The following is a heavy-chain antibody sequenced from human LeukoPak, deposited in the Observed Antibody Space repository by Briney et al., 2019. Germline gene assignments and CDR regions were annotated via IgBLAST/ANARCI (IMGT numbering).Heavy chain of an antibody. D-gene: IGHD2-15*01. Sequence: ASVKVSCKASGYTFTSYDISWVRQAPGQGLEWMGWISAYNGNTNYAHKLQGRVTMTTDTSTSTAYMELRSLRSDDTAVYYCARGRAEYCSGDSCLRFDYWGQGTLVTVSS. V-gene: IGHV1-18*01. J-gene: IGHJ4*02. CDR3: ARGRAEYCSGDSCLRFDY. CDR2: ISAYNGNT. CDR1: GYTFTSYD.